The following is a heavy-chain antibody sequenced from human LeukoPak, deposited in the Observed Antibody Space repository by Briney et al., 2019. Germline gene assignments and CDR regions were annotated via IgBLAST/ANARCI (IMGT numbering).Heavy chain of an antibody. V-gene: IGHV4-39*07. D-gene: IGHD2-15*01. Sequence: SETLSLTCTVSGGSISSSSYYWGWIRQPPGKGLEWIGSIYYSGSTYYNPSLKSRVTISVDTSKYQFSLKLSSVTAADTAVYYCARDRGSGEDYYYYYGMDVWGQGTTVTVSS. CDR3: ARDRGSGEDYYYYYGMDV. J-gene: IGHJ6*02. CDR2: IYYSGST. CDR1: GGSISSSSYY.